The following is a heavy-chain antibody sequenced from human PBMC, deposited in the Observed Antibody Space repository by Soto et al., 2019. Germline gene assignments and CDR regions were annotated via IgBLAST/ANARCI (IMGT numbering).Heavy chain of an antibody. D-gene: IGHD5-12*01. CDR3: AHRPVEMAKPRGDAFDI. V-gene: IGHV2-5*01. CDR2: IYWNDDK. J-gene: IGHJ3*02. Sequence: QITLKESGPTLVKPTQTLTLTCTFSGFSLSTSGVGVGWIRQPPGKALEWLALIYWNDDKRYIPSLKSRLTITKDTSKNQVVLTMTNMDPVDTATYYCAHRPVEMAKPRGDAFDIWGQGTMVTVSS. CDR1: GFSLSTSGVG.